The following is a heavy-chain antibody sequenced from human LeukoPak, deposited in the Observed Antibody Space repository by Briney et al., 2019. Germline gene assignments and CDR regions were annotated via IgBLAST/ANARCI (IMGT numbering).Heavy chain of an antibody. D-gene: IGHD2-15*01. CDR3: ARDFCSGGSCYSYFHY. V-gene: IGHV4-59*01. CDR1: GGSISGYY. CDR2: IYSSGGT. J-gene: IGHJ4*02. Sequence: SETLSLTCSVSGGSISGYYWSWIRQPPGKGLEWIGYIYSSGGTNYNPSLKSRVTISLDTSKNQFSLRLSSVTAADTAVYYCARDFCSGGSCYSYFHYWGQGTLVTVTS.